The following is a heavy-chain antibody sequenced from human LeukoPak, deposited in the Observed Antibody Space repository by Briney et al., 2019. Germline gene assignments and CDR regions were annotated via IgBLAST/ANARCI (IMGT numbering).Heavy chain of an antibody. CDR2: TYYRSKWYN. J-gene: IGHJ6*02. V-gene: IGHV6-1*01. CDR3: ARDLGGYYYDSSGYYDPTYYYYYGMDV. D-gene: IGHD3-22*01. CDR1: GDSFSSNSAA. Sequence: SQTLSLTCAISGDSFSSNSAAWNRIRQSPSRGLEWLGRTYYRSKWYNDYAVSVKSRITINPDTSKNQFSLQLNSVTPEDTAVYYCARDLGGYYYDSSGYYDPTYYYYYGMDVWGQGTTVTVSS.